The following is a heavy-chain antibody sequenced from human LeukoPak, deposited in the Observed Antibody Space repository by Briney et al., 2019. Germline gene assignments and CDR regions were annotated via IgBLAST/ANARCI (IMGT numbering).Heavy chain of an antibody. D-gene: IGHD1-26*01. CDR1: GGSISSYY. CDR2: IYYSGST. V-gene: IGHV4-59*07. Sequence: SDTLSLTCTVSGGSISSYYWSWIRQPPGKGLEWIGYIYYSGSTNYNPSLKSRLTISVDTSKNQFSLKLSSVTAADTAVYYCARGGSYYDYWGQGTLVTVSS. CDR3: ARGGSYYDY. J-gene: IGHJ4*02.